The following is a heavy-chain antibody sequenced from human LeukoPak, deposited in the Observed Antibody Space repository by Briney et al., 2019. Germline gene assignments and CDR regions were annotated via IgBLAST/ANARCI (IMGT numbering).Heavy chain of an antibody. CDR3: DGVRGSYGGFDY. V-gene: IGHV4-59*05. J-gene: IGHJ4*02. Sequence: NPGGSLRLSCAASGFTFGPNAMSWVRQPPGKGLEWIGSIYYSGSTYYNPSLKSRVTISVDTSKNQFSLKLSSVTAADTAVYYCDGVRGSYGGFDYWGQGTLVTVSS. CDR2: IYYSGST. CDR1: GFTFGPNA. D-gene: IGHD1-26*01.